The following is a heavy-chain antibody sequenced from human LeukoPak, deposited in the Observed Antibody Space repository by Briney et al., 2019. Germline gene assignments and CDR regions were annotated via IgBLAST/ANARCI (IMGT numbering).Heavy chain of an antibody. V-gene: IGHV3-11*04. CDR3: AILVGARAEDFQH. J-gene: IGHJ1*01. Sequence: GGSLRLSCAASGFTFSDYYMSWIRQAPGKGLEWLSCISSSGRTIYYADSVKGRFTISRDNAKNSLYLQMNSLRAEDTAVYYCAILVGARAEDFQHWGQGTLVTVSS. D-gene: IGHD1-26*01. CDR1: GFTFSDYY. CDR2: ISSSGRTI.